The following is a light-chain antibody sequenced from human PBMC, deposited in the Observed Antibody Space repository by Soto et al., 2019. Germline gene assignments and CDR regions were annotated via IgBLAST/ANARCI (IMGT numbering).Light chain of an antibody. V-gene: IGLV2-23*02. CDR3: CSYAGSSTLGV. J-gene: IGLJ1*01. Sequence: QSALNQPASVSGSPGQSITISCTGTSSDVGSYNLVSWYQHHPGKAPKLMIYEVSKRPSGVSNRFSGSRSGNTASLTISGLQADDEADYYCCSYAGSSTLGVFGTGTKVTVL. CDR1: SSDVGSYNL. CDR2: EVS.